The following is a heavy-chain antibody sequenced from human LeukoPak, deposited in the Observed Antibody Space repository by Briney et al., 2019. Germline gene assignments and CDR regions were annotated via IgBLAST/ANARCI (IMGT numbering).Heavy chain of an antibody. CDR2: ISSSSSTI. Sequence: GGSLRLSCAASGFTFSNYNMNWVRQAPGKGLECVSYISSSSSTIYYADAVKGRFTISRDNAKNSLYLQMNSLRDEDTAVYYCARDGYSYGYGPRVFDYWGQGTLVTVSS. CDR3: ARDGYSYGYGPRVFDY. CDR1: GFTFSNYN. V-gene: IGHV3-48*02. J-gene: IGHJ4*02. D-gene: IGHD5-18*01.